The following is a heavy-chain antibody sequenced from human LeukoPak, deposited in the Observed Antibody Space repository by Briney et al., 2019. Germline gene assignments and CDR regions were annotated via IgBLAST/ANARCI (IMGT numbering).Heavy chain of an antibody. CDR3: ASKYYYDTRRDY. J-gene: IGHJ4*02. Sequence: PSETLSLTCTVSGGSISSGDYYWSWIRQPPGKGLEWIGYIYYSGSTYYNPSLRSRVAMSVDTSKNQFSLEMSSVTAADTAVYYCASKYYYDTRRDYWGQGTLVTVSS. V-gene: IGHV4-30-4*01. CDR1: GGSISSGDYY. D-gene: IGHD3-22*01. CDR2: IYYSGST.